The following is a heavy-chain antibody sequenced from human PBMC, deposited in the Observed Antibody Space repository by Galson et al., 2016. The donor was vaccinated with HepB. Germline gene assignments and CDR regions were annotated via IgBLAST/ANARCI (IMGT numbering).Heavy chain of an antibody. Sequence: SETLSLTCTVSGGSISSHYWSWIRQPPGKTLEWIGYIYFNGSTNYNPSLKSRVTISVDTSKNQFSLRLSSVTAADTAMYYCAREYNLHTFFDYWGLGTLVTVST. V-gene: IGHV4-59*11. D-gene: IGHD5-24*01. CDR3: AREYNLHTFFDY. CDR2: IYFNGST. J-gene: IGHJ4*02. CDR1: GGSISSHY.